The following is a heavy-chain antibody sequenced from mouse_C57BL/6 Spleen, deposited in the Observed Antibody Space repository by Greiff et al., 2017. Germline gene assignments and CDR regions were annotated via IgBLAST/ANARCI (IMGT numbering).Heavy chain of an antibody. CDR2: INPNNGGT. CDR1: GYTFTDYY. CDR3: ARNPLTGFDY. J-gene: IGHJ2*01. Sequence: LVEPGASVKISCKASGYTFTDYYMNWVKQSHGKSLEWIGDINPNNGGTSYNQKFKGKATLTVDKSSSTAYMELRSLTSEDSAVYYCARNPLTGFDYWGQGTTLTVSS. D-gene: IGHD4-1*01. V-gene: IGHV1-26*01.